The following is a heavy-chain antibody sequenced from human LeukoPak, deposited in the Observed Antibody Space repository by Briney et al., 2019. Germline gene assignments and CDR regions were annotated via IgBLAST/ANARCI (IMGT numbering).Heavy chain of an antibody. V-gene: IGHV3-48*04. D-gene: IGHD2-15*01. J-gene: IGHJ4*02. CDR2: ISSSSSTI. CDR1: GFTFSSYS. CDR3: ARGNRGIVVVVAATTFDY. Sequence: GGSLRLSCAASGFTFSSYSMNWVRQAPGKGLEWVSYISSSSSTIYYADSVKGRFTISRDNAKNSLYLQMNSLRAEDTAVYYCARGNRGIVVVVAATTFDYWGQGTLVTVSS.